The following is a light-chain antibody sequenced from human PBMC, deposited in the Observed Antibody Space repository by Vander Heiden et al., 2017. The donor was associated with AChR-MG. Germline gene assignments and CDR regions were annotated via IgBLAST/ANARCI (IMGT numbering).Light chain of an antibody. CDR1: SSDVGGYDY. CDR3: TSYAGSNNVVV. J-gene: IGLJ2*01. CDR2: EVN. V-gene: IGLV2-8*01. Sequence: QSALTQPPSASGSPGQSVTISCTGTSSDVGGYDYVSWYQQHPGRAPQLKIYEVNKRPSGVPDRFSGSKSGNTASLTVSGLQAEDEAEYYCTSYAGSNNVVVFGGGTKLTVL.